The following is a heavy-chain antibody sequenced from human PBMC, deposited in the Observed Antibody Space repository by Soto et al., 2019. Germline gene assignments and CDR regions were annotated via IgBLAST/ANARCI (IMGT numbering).Heavy chain of an antibody. CDR1: GFTFSSYA. D-gene: IGHD6-19*01. Sequence: GGSLRLSCAASGFTFSSYAMSWVRQAPGKGLEWVSGITGSGATTYYADSVKGRFTISGDNSKNTLFLQMNSLRPEDTAVYYCAKKGKVAVPAYYFDYWGQGTLVTVSS. CDR3: AKKGKVAVPAYYFDY. J-gene: IGHJ4*02. CDR2: ITGSGATT. V-gene: IGHV3-23*01.